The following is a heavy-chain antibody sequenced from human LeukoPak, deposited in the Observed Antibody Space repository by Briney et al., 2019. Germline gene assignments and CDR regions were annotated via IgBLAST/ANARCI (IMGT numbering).Heavy chain of an antibody. CDR3: ARLILGYCSSTSCPPAFDY. J-gene: IGHJ4*02. Sequence: SETLSLTCTVSSGSISTSNYYWGWVRQPPGKALEWIGNIFYSGSTYYSPSLKSRVTISVDKSKNQFSLKLSSVTAADTAVYYCARLILGYCSSTSCPPAFDYWGQGTLVTVSS. CDR2: IFYSGST. CDR1: SGSISTSNYY. D-gene: IGHD2-2*01. V-gene: IGHV4-39*07.